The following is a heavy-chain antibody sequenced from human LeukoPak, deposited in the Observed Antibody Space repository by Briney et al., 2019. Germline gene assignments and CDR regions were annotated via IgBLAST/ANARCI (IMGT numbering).Heavy chain of an antibody. V-gene: IGHV1-2*02. Sequence: ASVKDSCKPSVYTFIAYYMYWVRQTPGQGLEWMGWINPNSGGTNFAQRFEGRVTMTRDTSISTAYMKLSRLRSDATAVYYWTSRGGSGNDDFDYWGQGTLVTVSS. CDR1: VYTFIAYY. CDR3: TSRGGSGNDDFDY. CDR2: INPNSGGT. J-gene: IGHJ4*02. D-gene: IGHD3-10*01.